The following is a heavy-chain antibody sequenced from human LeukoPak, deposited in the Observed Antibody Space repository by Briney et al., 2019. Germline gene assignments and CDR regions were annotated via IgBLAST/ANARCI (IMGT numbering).Heavy chain of an antibody. CDR1: GFIFSNYA. V-gene: IGHV3-30*02. D-gene: IGHD3-3*01. Sequence: GGSLRLSCAASGFIFSNYAMQWVRQAPGMGLEWVAFIRYDGGNTYYADSVKGRFTISRDNSKNTLYLQMNSLRPEDTALYYCVRDFEWSFDTWDQGTLVTVSS. CDR2: IRYDGGNT. J-gene: IGHJ4*02. CDR3: VRDFEWSFDT.